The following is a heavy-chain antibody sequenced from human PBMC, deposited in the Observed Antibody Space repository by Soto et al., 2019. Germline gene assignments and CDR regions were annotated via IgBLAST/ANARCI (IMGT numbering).Heavy chain of an antibody. D-gene: IGHD6-6*01. CDR2: INPNSGVT. J-gene: IGHJ4*02. V-gene: IGHV1-2*02. CDR1: AYSFTAYY. CDR3: ARSASSIAARRHFDY. Sequence: QVQLVQSGAEVKKPGASVKVSCKASAYSFTAYYMNWVRQAPGQGPEWMGWINPNSGVTSYPQRFQGRVTMTRDTSISTVYMELSGLRSDDTAVYYCARSASSIAARRHFDYWGQGTLITVSS.